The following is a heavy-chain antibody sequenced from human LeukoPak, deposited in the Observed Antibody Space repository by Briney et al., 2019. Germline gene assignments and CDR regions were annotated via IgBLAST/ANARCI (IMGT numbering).Heavy chain of an antibody. D-gene: IGHD2-2*01. CDR3: ARKRVYCSSTSCLENYFDY. J-gene: IGHJ4*02. V-gene: IGHV3-21*01. CDR1: GFTFSSYS. Sequence: PGGSLRLSCAASGFTFSSYSMNWVRQAPGKGLEWVSSISSSSSYIYYADSVKGRFTISRDNAKNSLYLQMNSLRAEDTAVYYCARKRVYCSSTSCLENYFDYWGQGTLVTVSS. CDR2: ISSSSSYI.